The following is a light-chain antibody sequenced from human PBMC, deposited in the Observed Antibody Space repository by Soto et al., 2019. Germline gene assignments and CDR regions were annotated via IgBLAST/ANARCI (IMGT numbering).Light chain of an antibody. CDR2: TAS. CDR3: QQYGNSPRT. Sequence: EIVLTQSPGTLSLSPGVGATLSCRASQRVGSNYVAWYQQKPGQAPRLLIYTASNRATGIPDRFSGSGSRTDFTLTINRLEPEDVAIYYCQQYGNSPRTFGQGTKVDIK. CDR1: QRVGSNY. J-gene: IGKJ1*01. V-gene: IGKV3-20*01.